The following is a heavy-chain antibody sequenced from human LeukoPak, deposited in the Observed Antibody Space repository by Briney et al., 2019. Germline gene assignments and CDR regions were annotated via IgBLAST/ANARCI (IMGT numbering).Heavy chain of an antibody. CDR2: IKQDGSEK. V-gene: IGHV3-7*01. J-gene: IGHJ3*02. Sequence: GGSLRLSCAASGFTFSSYWMSWVRQAPGKGLEWVANIKQDGSEKYYVDSVKGRFTISRDNAKNSLYLQMNSLRAEDTAVYSFARPLLPLDAFDICGQGKRVTVSS. CDR1: GFTFSSYW. CDR3: ARPLLPLDAFDI.